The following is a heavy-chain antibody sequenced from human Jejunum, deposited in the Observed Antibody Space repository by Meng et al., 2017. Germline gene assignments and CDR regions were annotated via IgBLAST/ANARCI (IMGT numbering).Heavy chain of an antibody. Sequence: QVQLQESGSGLVKPSQTLSLTCVVSGGSMSSSYCSWGWIRQPPGKGLEWIGYIFNSGSTHFNPSLKSRVTISMDSSKNQFSLNLTSVTAGDTAVYYCARGAGDRFDFWGRGTLVTVSS. V-gene: IGHV4-30-2*01. D-gene: IGHD4-17*01. J-gene: IGHJ4*02. CDR2: IFNSGST. CDR1: GGSMSSSYCS. CDR3: ARGAGDRFDF.